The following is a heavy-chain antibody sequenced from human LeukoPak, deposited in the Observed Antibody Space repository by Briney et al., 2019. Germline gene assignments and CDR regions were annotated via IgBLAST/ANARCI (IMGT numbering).Heavy chain of an antibody. Sequence: PGRSLRLSCAASGFTFSSYAMHWVRQAPGKGLEWVAVISYDGSNKYYADSVKDRFTISRDNSKNTLYLQMNSLRAEDTAVYYCARVGRQLWFGDAFDIWGQGTMVTVSS. CDR2: ISYDGSNK. J-gene: IGHJ3*02. CDR3: ARVGRQLWFGDAFDI. V-gene: IGHV3-30-3*01. D-gene: IGHD5-18*01. CDR1: GFTFSSYA.